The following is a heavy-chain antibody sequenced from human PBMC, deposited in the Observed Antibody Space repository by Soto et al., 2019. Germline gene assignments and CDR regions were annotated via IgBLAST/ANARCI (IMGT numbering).Heavy chain of an antibody. CDR3: VHSRCGGDCLQSFSSHYYYGMDV. CDR2: IYWDGDK. J-gene: IGHJ6*02. CDR1: GFSLNTGGLG. D-gene: IGHD2-21*02. Sequence: QITLKESGPTLVKPTQTLTLTCTFSGFSLNTGGLGVGWIRQPPGKALEWLALIYWDGDKRYSPSLQSRLSITMDTSNYQVVLTMTTMDPVDTATYYCVHSRCGGDCLQSFSSHYYYGMDVWGQGNPVTVSS. V-gene: IGHV2-5*02.